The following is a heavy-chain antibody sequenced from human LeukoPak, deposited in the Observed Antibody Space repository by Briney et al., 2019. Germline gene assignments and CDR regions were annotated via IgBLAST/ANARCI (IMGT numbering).Heavy chain of an antibody. CDR3: VRDLGGRSGH. Sequence: PGGSLRLSCAAPGFTFSSNWMHWVRQAPGKGLVWVSRINEDGSTTNYADSVKGRSTIFRDNAKNTLYLQMNSLRAEDTAAYYCVRDLGGRSGHWGQGTLVTVSS. V-gene: IGHV3-74*01. J-gene: IGHJ4*02. CDR1: GFTFSSNW. CDR2: INEDGSTT. D-gene: IGHD1-26*01.